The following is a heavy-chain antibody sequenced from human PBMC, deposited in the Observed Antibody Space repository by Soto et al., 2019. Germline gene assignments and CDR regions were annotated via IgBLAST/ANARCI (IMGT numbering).Heavy chain of an antibody. CDR1: GFTFSTHG. CDR2: IWYDGSYK. V-gene: IGHV3-33*01. D-gene: IGHD3-10*01. CDR3: ARASNMVGGAPYFCALDV. Sequence: QVQLVESGGGVVQPGRSLRLSCAASGFTFSTHGLHWVRQAPGKGLEWVAVIWYDGSYKYYADSVKGRFTISRDNSKNTLYLQMNSLRAEDTAVYYCARASNMVGGAPYFCALDVWGQGTTVTVSS. J-gene: IGHJ6*02.